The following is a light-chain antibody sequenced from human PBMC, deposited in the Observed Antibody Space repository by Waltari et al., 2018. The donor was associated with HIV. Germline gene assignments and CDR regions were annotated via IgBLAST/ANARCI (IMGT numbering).Light chain of an antibody. J-gene: IGLJ2*01. CDR3: SSFATTATPVL. CDR1: GRDVGAYNL. CDR2: GVT. V-gene: IGLV2-23*02. Sequence: QSALTPPAAVSGSPGQSITFSRTGPGRDVGAYNLVLCYQQHPYNAPKLLMYGVTQRPSGVSDRFSGSKSGNTAYLTISGLQADDEADYFCSSFATTATPVLFGGGTKLTVL.